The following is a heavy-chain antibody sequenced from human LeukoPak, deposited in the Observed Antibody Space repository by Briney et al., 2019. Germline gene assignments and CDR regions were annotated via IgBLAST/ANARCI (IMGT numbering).Heavy chain of an antibody. Sequence: PSETLSLTCTVSGGSISSYYWSWIRQPAGKGLEWIGRIYTSGSTNYNPSLKSRVTMSVDTSKNQFSLKLSSVTAADTAVYYCARDLGSYYSYYYCYMDVWGKGTTVTISS. CDR2: IYTSGST. CDR3: ARDLGSYYSYYYCYMDV. J-gene: IGHJ6*03. CDR1: GGSISSYY. V-gene: IGHV4-4*07. D-gene: IGHD1-26*01.